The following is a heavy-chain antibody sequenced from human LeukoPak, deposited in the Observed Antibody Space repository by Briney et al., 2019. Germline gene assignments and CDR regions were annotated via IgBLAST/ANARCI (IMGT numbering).Heavy chain of an antibody. D-gene: IGHD3-9*01. J-gene: IGHJ4*02. CDR1: GFTFSSYS. Sequence: PGGSLRLSCAASGFTFSSYSMNWVRRAPGKGLEWVSSISSSSSYIYYADSVKGRFTISRDNAKNSLYLQMNSLRAEDTAVYYCARDAILTGYYTFDYWGQGTLVIVSS. CDR3: ARDAILTGYYTFDY. CDR2: ISSSSSYI. V-gene: IGHV3-21*01.